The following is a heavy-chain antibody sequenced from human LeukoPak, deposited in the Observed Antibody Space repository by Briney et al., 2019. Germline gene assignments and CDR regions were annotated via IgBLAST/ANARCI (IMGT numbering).Heavy chain of an antibody. CDR1: DGSISSYY. CDR2: IHTSGTP. Sequence: SETLSLTCTVSDGSISSYYWSWIRQPAGKGLEWIGRIHTSGTPNYNPSLKSRVTMSVDTSKNQFSLKVSSVTAADTAVYYCARDTYYYGSGSYGLDYWGQGTLVTVSS. J-gene: IGHJ4*02. D-gene: IGHD3-10*01. V-gene: IGHV4-4*07. CDR3: ARDTYYYGSGSYGLDY.